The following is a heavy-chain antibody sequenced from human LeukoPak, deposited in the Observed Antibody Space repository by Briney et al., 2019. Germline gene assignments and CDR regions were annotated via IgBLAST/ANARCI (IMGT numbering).Heavy chain of an antibody. CDR2: INPNSGGT. J-gene: IGHJ6*02. Sequence: ASVKVSCKASGYTFTGYYMHWVRQAPGQGLEWMGWINPNSGGTNYAQKFQGWVTMTRDTSISTAYMELSRLRSDDTAVYYCARGPERLEWEPHYYYSMDVWGQGTTVTVSS. D-gene: IGHD1-26*01. CDR3: ARGPERLEWEPHYYYSMDV. CDR1: GYTFTGYY. V-gene: IGHV1-2*04.